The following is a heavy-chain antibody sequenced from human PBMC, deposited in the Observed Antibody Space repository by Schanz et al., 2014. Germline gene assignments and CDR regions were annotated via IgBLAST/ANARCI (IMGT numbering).Heavy chain of an antibody. D-gene: IGHD2-15*01. Sequence: EVQLLESGGGLVQPGGSLRLSCAASGFTFSSYAMSWVRQAPGKGLEWVSTISASGGSTYYADSVKGRFTISRDNAKNSLYLQMNSLRAEDTAVYYCAKARRKSNCSGGRCFHYSYYGMDVWGQGTTVNVSS. V-gene: IGHV3-23*01. CDR2: ISASGGST. CDR1: GFTFSSYA. CDR3: AKARRKSNCSGGRCFHYSYYGMDV. J-gene: IGHJ6*02.